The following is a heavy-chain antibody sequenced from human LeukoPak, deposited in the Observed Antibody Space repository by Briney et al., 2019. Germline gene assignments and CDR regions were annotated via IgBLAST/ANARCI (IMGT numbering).Heavy chain of an antibody. D-gene: IGHD2-15*01. V-gene: IGHV3-23*01. Sequence: GGSLRLSCAASGFTVSSNYMSWVRQAPGKGLDWVSSISGGGAGTYYADSVKGRFTISRDNSKNTLYLQMNSLRAEDTAVYYCARVLRYCSGGNCYSGGLGYMDVWGKGTTVTISS. CDR1: GFTVSSNY. CDR2: ISGGGAGT. J-gene: IGHJ6*03. CDR3: ARVLRYCSGGNCYSGGLGYMDV.